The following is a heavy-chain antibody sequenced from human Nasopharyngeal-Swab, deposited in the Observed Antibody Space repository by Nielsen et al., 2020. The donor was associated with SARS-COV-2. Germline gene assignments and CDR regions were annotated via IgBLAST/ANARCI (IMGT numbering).Heavy chain of an antibody. CDR1: GFTFSSYG. D-gene: IGHD2-2*01. V-gene: IGHV3-30*02. Sequence: GESLKISCAASGFTFSSYGMHWVRQAPGKGLEWVAFIRYDGSNKYYADSVKGRFTISRDNSKNTLYLQMNSLRAEDTAVYYCAKDLGYRSSTSCAAGSFDYWGQGTLVTVSS. CDR2: IRYDGSNK. CDR3: AKDLGYRSSTSCAAGSFDY. J-gene: IGHJ4*02.